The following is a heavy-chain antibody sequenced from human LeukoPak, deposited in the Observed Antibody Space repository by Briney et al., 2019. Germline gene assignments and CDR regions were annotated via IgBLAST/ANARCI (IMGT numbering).Heavy chain of an antibody. CDR2: IYHSGST. Sequence: SQTLSLTCAVSGGSISSGGYSWSWIRQPPGKGLEWIGYIYHSGSTYYNPSLKSRVTISVDTSKNQFSLKLSSVTAADTAVYYCARHGTSGTNLNWFDPWGQGTLVTVSS. D-gene: IGHD1-1*01. V-gene: IGHV4-30-2*02. J-gene: IGHJ5*02. CDR1: GGSISSGGYS. CDR3: ARHGTSGTNLNWFDP.